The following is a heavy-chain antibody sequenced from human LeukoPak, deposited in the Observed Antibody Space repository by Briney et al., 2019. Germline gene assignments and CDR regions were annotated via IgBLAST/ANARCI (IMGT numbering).Heavy chain of an antibody. CDR3: ATLGNSDLFDQ. Sequence: ASVKVSCKASGYTFTDYYVHWVRQAPGQGLEWLGRGNPYSGGTDYAQKFQGRVTMTRDTSISTAYMEVSRLRSDDTAVYYCATLGNSDLFDQWGQGTLVTVSS. D-gene: IGHD1-1*01. J-gene: IGHJ4*02. CDR2: GNPYSGGT. CDR1: GYTFTDYY. V-gene: IGHV1-2*06.